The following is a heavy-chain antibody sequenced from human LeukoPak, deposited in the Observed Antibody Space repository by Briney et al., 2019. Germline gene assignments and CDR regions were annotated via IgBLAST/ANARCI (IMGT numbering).Heavy chain of an antibody. J-gene: IGHJ2*01. Sequence: PSETLFLTCTVSGGSISSYYWSWIRQPPGKGLEWIGYIYYSGSTNYNPSLKSRVTISVDTSKNQFSLKLSSVTAADTAVYYCARGWGRGELLFAPFDLWGRGTLVTVSS. CDR3: ARGWGRGELLFAPFDL. CDR1: GGSISSYY. CDR2: IYYSGST. V-gene: IGHV4-59*01. D-gene: IGHD3-10*01.